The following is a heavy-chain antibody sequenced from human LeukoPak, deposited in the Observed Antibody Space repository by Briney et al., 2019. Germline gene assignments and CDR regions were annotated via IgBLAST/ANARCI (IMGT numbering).Heavy chain of an antibody. Sequence: ASVKVSCKASGYTFTSYYMHWVRQAPGQGLEWMGIINPSGGSTSYAQKFQGRVTMTRDTSTSTVYMELSSLRSEDTAVYYCARDIHDGSGYYVFDYWGQGTLVTVSS. D-gene: IGHD3-22*01. CDR1: GYTFTSYY. CDR2: INPSGGST. CDR3: ARDIHDGSGYYVFDY. V-gene: IGHV1-46*01. J-gene: IGHJ4*02.